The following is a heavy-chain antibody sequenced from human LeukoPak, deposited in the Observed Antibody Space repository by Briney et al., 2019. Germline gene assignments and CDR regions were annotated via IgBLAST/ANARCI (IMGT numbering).Heavy chain of an antibody. V-gene: IGHV3-21*04. CDR3: AKDIAVAGRVDS. CDR2: ITSSGTYI. D-gene: IGHD6-19*01. J-gene: IGHJ5*01. Sequence: GGSLRLSCATSGFTLNNYNMNWLRPAPGRELDWVSSITSSGTYIFYADSVKGRFTISRDNSKNTLYLQMNSLRAEDTAVYYCAKDIAVAGRVDSWGQGTLVTVSS. CDR1: GFTLNNYN.